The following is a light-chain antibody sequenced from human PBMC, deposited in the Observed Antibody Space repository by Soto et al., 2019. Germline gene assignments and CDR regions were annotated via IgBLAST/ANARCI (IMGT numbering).Light chain of an antibody. CDR2: AAS. CDR3: QQYNSYSRT. J-gene: IGKJ1*01. Sequence: DIQMTQSPSTLSASVGDRVTITCRASQDISSYLAWYQQKPGKAPTLLIYAASTLQSGVPSRFSGSGFGTDFTLTISSLQPDDFATYYCQQYNSYSRTFGQGTKVDIK. CDR1: QDISSY. V-gene: IGKV1-5*01.